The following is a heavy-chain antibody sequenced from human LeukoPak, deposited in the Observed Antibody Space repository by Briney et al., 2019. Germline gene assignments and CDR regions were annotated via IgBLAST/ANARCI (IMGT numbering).Heavy chain of an antibody. CDR3: AKGGGSPRYYYYYYMDV. J-gene: IGHJ6*03. Sequence: GGSLRLSCVGSGFTFDTYWMSWVRQAPGKGLEWVANIKEDGSETYYVDSVKGRFTISRDNAKKSLYLQMNSLRAEDTAVYYCAKGGGSPRYYYYYYMDVWGKGTTVTISS. CDR2: IKEDGSET. D-gene: IGHD3-10*01. V-gene: IGHV3-7*01. CDR1: GFTFDTYW.